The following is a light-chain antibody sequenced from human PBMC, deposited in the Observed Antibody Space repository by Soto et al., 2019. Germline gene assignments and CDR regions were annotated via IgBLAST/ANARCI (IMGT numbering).Light chain of an antibody. V-gene: IGKV3-20*01. CDR1: QSVSSSY. CDR2: GTS. J-gene: IGKJ1*01. Sequence: EIGLTQSPGTLSLSPGERATLSCRASQSVSSSYLAWYQQKPGQAPRLLSYGTSSRATAIPDRFSGSGSWTDFTLTIRRLEPEDFAVYYCQQYGSSSWTFGQGTKVEIK. CDR3: QQYGSSSWT.